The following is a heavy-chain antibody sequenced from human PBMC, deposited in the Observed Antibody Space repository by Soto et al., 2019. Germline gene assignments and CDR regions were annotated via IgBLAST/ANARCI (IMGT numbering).Heavy chain of an antibody. CDR2: IAYDGINT. CDR3: ARVTPGNNLYYFSGLDV. V-gene: IGHV3-30-3*01. Sequence: GGSLRLSCVASGFNFGTYAIHWVRQAPGKGLQWVALIAYDGINTYYADSVKGRFTISRDNSKNTLHLQMNSLRPEDTGVYFCARVTPGNNLYYFSGLDVWGQGTSITVSS. D-gene: IGHD1-1*01. J-gene: IGHJ6*02. CDR1: GFNFGTYA.